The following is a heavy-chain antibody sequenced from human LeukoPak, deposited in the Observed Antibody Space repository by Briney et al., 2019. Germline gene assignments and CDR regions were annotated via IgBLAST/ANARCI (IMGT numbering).Heavy chain of an antibody. CDR1: GFTFSSYA. D-gene: IGHD6-19*01. Sequence: GGSLRLSCAASGFTFSSYAMSWVRQAPGKGLEWVSAISGSGGSTYYADSVKGRFTISRDNSKNTLYLQMNSLRAEDTAVYYCAKDLALIAVAGSPFDYWGQGTLVTVSS. J-gene: IGHJ4*02. CDR2: ISGSGGST. V-gene: IGHV3-23*01. CDR3: AKDLALIAVAGSPFDY.